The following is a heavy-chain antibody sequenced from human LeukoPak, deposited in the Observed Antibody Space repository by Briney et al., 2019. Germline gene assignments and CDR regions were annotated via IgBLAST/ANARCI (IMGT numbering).Heavy chain of an antibody. Sequence: PGGSLRLSCAASGYTFSSYAMSWVRQAPGKGLEWVSAISGSGGSTSCADSVKGRFTISRDNSKHTLYLQMNSLRAEDTAVYYCAKNPGYRSGWSRFDYWGQGTLVTVSS. CDR3: AKNPGYRSGWSRFDY. J-gene: IGHJ4*02. V-gene: IGHV3-23*01. CDR2: ISGSGGST. CDR1: GYTFSSYA. D-gene: IGHD6-19*01.